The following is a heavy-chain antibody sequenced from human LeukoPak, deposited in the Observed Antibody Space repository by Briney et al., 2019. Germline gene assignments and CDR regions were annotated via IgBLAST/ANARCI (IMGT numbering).Heavy chain of an antibody. D-gene: IGHD3-3*01. CDR3: ARGRSRFLEWLSISPGYYYYMDV. J-gene: IGHJ6*03. V-gene: IGHV4-34*01. CDR1: GGSFSGYY. Sequence: SETLSLTCAVYGGSFSGYYWSWIRQPPGQGLEWIGEINHSGSTNYNPSLKSRVTISVDTSKNQFSLKLSSVTAADTAVYYCARGRSRFLEWLSISPGYYYYMDVWGKGTTVTVSS. CDR2: INHSGST.